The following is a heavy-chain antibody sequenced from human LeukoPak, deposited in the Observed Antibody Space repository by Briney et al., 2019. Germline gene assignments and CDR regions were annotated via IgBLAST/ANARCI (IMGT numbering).Heavy chain of an antibody. CDR2: INPNSGGT. CDR1: GYTFTGYY. Sequence: ASVKVSCKASGYTFTGYYMHWVRQASGQGLEWIGRINPNSGGTNYAQKFQGRVTMTRDTSISTAYMELSRLTSDDTAVYYCARDFTTYCSNGLCLDRNWFDPGGQGTLVTVSS. CDR3: ARDFTTYCSNGLCLDRNWFDP. D-gene: IGHD2-8*01. J-gene: IGHJ5*02. V-gene: IGHV1-2*06.